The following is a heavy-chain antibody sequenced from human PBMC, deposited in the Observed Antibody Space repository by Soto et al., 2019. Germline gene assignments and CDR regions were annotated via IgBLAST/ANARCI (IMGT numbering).Heavy chain of an antibody. J-gene: IGHJ6*03. V-gene: IGHV1-69*02. D-gene: IGHD2-15*01. CDR2: IIPILGIA. Sequence: QVQLVQSGAEVKKPGSSVKVSCKASGGTFSSYTISWVRQAPGQGLEWMGRIIPILGIANYAQKFQGRVTINADKSTSTAYMELSSLRSEDTAVYYCARARYCSGGSCYSADYYYMDVWGKGTTVTVSS. CDR1: GGTFSSYT. CDR3: ARARYCSGGSCYSADYYYMDV.